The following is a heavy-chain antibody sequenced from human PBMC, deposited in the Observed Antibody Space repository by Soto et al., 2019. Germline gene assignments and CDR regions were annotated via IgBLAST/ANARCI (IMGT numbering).Heavy chain of an antibody. CDR1: GFSLSTSGVG. Sequence: QITLKESGPTLVKPTQTLTLTCTFSGFSLSTSGVGVGWIRQPPGKALEWLALIYWNDDKRYSPSLKSRLTITKDTSKNQVVLTMTNMDPVDTATYYCAHRLRGSSWYSNGFDYWGQGTLVTVSS. V-gene: IGHV2-5*01. CDR2: IYWNDDK. CDR3: AHRLRGSSWYSNGFDY. D-gene: IGHD6-13*01. J-gene: IGHJ4*02.